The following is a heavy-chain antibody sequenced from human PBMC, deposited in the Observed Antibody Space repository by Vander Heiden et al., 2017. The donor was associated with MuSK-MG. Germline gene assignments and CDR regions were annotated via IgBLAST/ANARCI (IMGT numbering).Heavy chain of an antibody. V-gene: IGHV3-30-3*01. CDR1: ESTFSSYT. Sequence: QVQLVESGGRGVQPGGSLRCSWSASESTFSSYTIHWVRQAPGKGLEWVAFISYDGSNKYYADSVKGRFSISRDNDKNTLYLQMNSLRAEDTAVYYCAQIGGYGGNWGSQDDAFDIWGQGTMGTVSS. CDR3: AQIGGYGGNWGSQDDAFDI. D-gene: IGHD7-27*01. J-gene: IGHJ3*02. CDR2: ISYDGSNK.